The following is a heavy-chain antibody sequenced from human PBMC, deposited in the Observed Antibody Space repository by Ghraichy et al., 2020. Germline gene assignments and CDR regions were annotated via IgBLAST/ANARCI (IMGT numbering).Heavy chain of an antibody. CDR2: ISAYNGNT. J-gene: IGHJ5*02. D-gene: IGHD2-2*03. CDR1: GYTFTSYG. CDR3: ARDLGMGIVVVPAAKNPNWFDP. Sequence: ASVKVSCKASGYTFTSYGISWVRQAPGQGLEWMGWISAYNGNTNYAQKLQGRVTMTTDTSTSTAYMELRSLRSDDTAVYYCARDLGMGIVVVPAAKNPNWFDPWGQGTLVTVSS. V-gene: IGHV1-18*01.